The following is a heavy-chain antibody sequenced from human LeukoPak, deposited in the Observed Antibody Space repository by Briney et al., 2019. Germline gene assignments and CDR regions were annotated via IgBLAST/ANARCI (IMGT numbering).Heavy chain of an antibody. J-gene: IGHJ3*02. CDR2: ISSNGGTT. D-gene: IGHD3-22*01. CDR1: GFTFKNFD. CDR3: ARDRLYYDSSGYSGFDAFDI. Sequence: PGGSLRLSCAASGFTFKNFDMSWVRQAPGKGLEWVSTISSNGGTTFYADSAKGRFTISRDNSKNTLYLQMNSLRAEDTAVYHCARDRLYYDSSGYSGFDAFDIWGQGTMVTVSS. V-gene: IGHV3-23*01.